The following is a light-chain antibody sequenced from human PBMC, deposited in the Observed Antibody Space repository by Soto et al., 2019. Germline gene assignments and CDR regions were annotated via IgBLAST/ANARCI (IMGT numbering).Light chain of an antibody. CDR3: MQGTHWPWT. CDR2: EVS. CDR1: QSLIHSDGNTY. Sequence: DVVMTQSPLSLPVTLGQPASISCRSSQSLIHSDGNTYLSWFQQRPGQSPRRLIYEVSDRDSGVPDRFTSSGSAPDFTLKISRVEAEDVGVYYCMQGTHWPWTLGQGTEEEIK. J-gene: IGKJ1*01. V-gene: IGKV2-30*02.